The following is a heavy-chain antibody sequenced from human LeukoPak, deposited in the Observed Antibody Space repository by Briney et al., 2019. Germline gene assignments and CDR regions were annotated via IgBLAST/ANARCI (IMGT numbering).Heavy chain of an antibody. J-gene: IGHJ4*02. Sequence: PSETLSLTCGVSGDSISSYYWSWIRQPAGKGLEWIGRIHTSGSTNYHPSLKSRVTMSVDTSKNQFSLRLSPVTAADTAVYYCATDRGLAVGGNFDYWGQGALVTVSS. CDR1: GDSISSYY. D-gene: IGHD6-19*01. CDR2: IHTSGST. CDR3: ATDRGLAVGGNFDY. V-gene: IGHV4-4*07.